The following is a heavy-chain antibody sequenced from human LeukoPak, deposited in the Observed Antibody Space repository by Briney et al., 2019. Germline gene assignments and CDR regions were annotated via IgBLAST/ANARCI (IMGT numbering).Heavy chain of an antibody. CDR2: IKQDGSEK. V-gene: IGHV3-7*01. CDR3: ARGSHRRYSSSWYSL. Sequence: GGSLRLSCAASGFSFSRYWMSWVRQAPGKGLEWVANIKQDGSEKNYVESVKGRFTISRDNAKNSLYLQMNSLRAEDTAVYYCARGSHRRYSSSWYSLWGQGTLVTVSS. J-gene: IGHJ4*02. CDR1: GFSFSRYW. D-gene: IGHD6-13*01.